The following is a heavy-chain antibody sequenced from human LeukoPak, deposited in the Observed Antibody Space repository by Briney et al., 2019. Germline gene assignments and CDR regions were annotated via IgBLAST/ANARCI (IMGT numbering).Heavy chain of an antibody. CDR3: ARASQNYYYYMDV. CDR2: IYHSGST. V-gene: IGHV4-38-2*01. CDR1: GYSISSGYY. Sequence: SETLSLTCAVSGYSISSGYYWGWIRQPPGKGLEWLGSIYHSGSTYYNPSLKSRITISVDTSKNQFSLKLSSGTAADTAVSYCARASQNYYYYMDVWGKGTTVTVS. J-gene: IGHJ6*03.